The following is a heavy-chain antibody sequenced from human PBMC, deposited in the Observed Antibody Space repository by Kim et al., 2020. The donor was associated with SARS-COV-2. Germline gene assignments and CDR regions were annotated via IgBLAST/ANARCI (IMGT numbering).Heavy chain of an antibody. D-gene: IGHD3-10*01. CDR2: INAGNGNT. CDR3: ARVRGYGSGSYYNKGYYYYGMDV. V-gene: IGHV1-3*01. Sequence: ASVKVSCKASGYTFTSYAMHWVRQAPGQRLEWMGWINAGNGNTKYSQKFQGRVTITRDTSASTAYMELSSLRSEDTAVYYCARVRGYGSGSYYNKGYYYYGMDVWGQGTTVTVSS. J-gene: IGHJ6*02. CDR1: GYTFTSYA.